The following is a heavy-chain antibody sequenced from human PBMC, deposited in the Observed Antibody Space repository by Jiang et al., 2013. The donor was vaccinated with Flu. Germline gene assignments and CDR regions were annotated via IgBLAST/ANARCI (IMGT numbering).Heavy chain of an antibody. Sequence: PRGGALEWIGYIYDSWSTNYSPSLKSRLTISVDTSKTQFSLNLRSVTAADTAVYYCARARAPEIAAYYFDSWGQGTLVTVSS. CDR3: ARARAPEIAAYYFDS. V-gene: IGHV4-59*01. D-gene: IGHD6-13*01. CDR2: IYDSWST. J-gene: IGHJ4*02.